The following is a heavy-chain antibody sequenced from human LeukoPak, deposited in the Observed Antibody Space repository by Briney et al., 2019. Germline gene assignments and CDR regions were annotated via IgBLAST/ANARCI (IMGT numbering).Heavy chain of an antibody. CDR2: ISSSGSTI. D-gene: IGHD3-22*01. J-gene: IGHJ4*02. V-gene: IGHV3-48*03. Sequence: PGGSLRLSCAASGFTFSTYEMNWVRQAPGKGLEWVSYISSSGSTIYYADSVKGRFTISRDNAENSLNLQMNSLRAEDTAIYYCVVITWDYWGEGTLVTVSS. CDR3: VVITWDY. CDR1: GFTFSTYE.